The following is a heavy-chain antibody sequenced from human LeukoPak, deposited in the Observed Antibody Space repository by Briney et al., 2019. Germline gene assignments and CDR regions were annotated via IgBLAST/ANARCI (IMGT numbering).Heavy chain of an antibody. V-gene: IGHV5-51*01. CDR1: GYTFTHQW. Sequence: GQVLQISCKASGYTFTHQWIGWVRQKSGSGLEWMGIIYTRDSDTRYSPSFQGHVTISADTSINTAYLEWSRLEASDTGIYYCARHSDVIGAIWGQGTLVTVS. CDR2: IYTRDSDT. D-gene: IGHD3-10*01. CDR3: ARHSDVIGAI. J-gene: IGHJ4*02.